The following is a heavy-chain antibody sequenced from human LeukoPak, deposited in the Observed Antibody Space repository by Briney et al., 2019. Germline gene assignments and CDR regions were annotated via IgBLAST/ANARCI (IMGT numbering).Heavy chain of an antibody. Sequence: GGSLRLSCAASGFSFSSCAMSWVRQAAGKGLEWVGRIKSKTDGGTTDYAAPVKGRFTISRDDSKNTLYLQMNSLKTEDTAVYYCTTEAWLPHDYWGQGTLVTVSS. V-gene: IGHV3-15*01. CDR3: TTEAWLPHDY. CDR1: GFSFSSCA. D-gene: IGHD6-19*01. CDR2: IKSKTDGGTT. J-gene: IGHJ4*02.